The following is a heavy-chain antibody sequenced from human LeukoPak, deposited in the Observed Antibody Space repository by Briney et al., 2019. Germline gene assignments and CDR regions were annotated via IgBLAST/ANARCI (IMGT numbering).Heavy chain of an antibody. CDR3: ARSYYASGTYYNAPFFDF. D-gene: IGHD3-10*01. V-gene: IGHV3-23*01. Sequence: GGSLRLSCAASGFTFSSYAMGWVRQAPGKGLEWVSAISGSGGSTYYADSVKGRFTISRDNAKNTLYLEMHSRRAEDTAVYYCARSYYASGTYYNAPFFDFWGQGTLVAVSS. CDR2: ISGSGGST. CDR1: GFTFSSYA. J-gene: IGHJ4*02.